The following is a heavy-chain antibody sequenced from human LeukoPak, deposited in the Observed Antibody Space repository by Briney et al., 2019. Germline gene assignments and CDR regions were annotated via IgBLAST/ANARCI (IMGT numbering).Heavy chain of an antibody. J-gene: IGHJ4*02. V-gene: IGHV4-59*01. Sequence: PSETLSLTCTVSGGSISSYYWSWIRQPPGKGLEWIGYIYYSGSTNFNPSLKSRVTISVDTSKNQFSLKLSSVTAADTAVYYCARGGLEYQLLSYFDYWGQGTLATVSS. D-gene: IGHD2-2*01. CDR1: GGSISSYY. CDR2: IYYSGST. CDR3: ARGGLEYQLLSYFDY.